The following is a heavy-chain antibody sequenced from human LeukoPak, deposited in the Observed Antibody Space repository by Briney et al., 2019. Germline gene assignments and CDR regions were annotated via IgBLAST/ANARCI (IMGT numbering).Heavy chain of an antibody. V-gene: IGHV3-7*01. Sequence: GGSLRLSCAASGFTFSNYWMSWVRQAPGKGLEWVANIKRDGSEKYYVDSVKGRFTISRDNARNSLYLQMNSLRAEDTAVYYCASISKCSSTSCSFDYWGQGTLVTVSS. CDR3: ASISKCSSTSCSFDY. CDR1: GFTFSNYW. J-gene: IGHJ4*02. D-gene: IGHD2-2*01. CDR2: IKRDGSEK.